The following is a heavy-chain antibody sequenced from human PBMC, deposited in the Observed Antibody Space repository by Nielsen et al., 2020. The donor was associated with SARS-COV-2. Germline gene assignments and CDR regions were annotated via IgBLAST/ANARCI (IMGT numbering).Heavy chain of an antibody. Sequence: ASVQVTCKASGYTFTSYGISWVRQAPGQGLEWMGWISAYNGNTNYAPKLQGRVTMTTDTSTSTAYMELRSLRSDDTAVYYCARDSQWELLDYWGQGTLVTVAS. J-gene: IGHJ4*02. CDR1: GYTFTSYG. CDR2: ISAYNGNT. CDR3: ARDSQWELLDY. D-gene: IGHD1-26*01. V-gene: IGHV1-18*01.